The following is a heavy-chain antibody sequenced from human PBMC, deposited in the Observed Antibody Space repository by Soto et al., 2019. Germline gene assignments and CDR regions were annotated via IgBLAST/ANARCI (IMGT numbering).Heavy chain of an antibody. D-gene: IGHD6-13*01. V-gene: IGHV5-51*01. J-gene: IGHJ6*04. CDR2: IYPGDSDT. CDR3: PRPSREKIAAAGFGRDV. CDR1: GYTFTGYW. Sequence: GESLKISCKGSGYTFTGYWIGWVRQMPGKGLEWMGIIYPGDSDTRYSPSFQGQGTISADKSISTAYLQWSSLKASDTAMYYCPRPSREKIAAAGFGRDVCAEETTGDVSS.